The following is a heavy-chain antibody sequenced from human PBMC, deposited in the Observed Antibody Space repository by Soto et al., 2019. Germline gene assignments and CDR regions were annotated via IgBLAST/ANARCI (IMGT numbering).Heavy chain of an antibody. J-gene: IGHJ5*02. CDR2: IIPIFGTA. V-gene: IGHV1-69*13. D-gene: IGHD3-22*01. CDR1: GGTFSSYA. CDR3: AREEPYDSSGYTDNWFDP. Sequence: SVKVSCKASGGTFSSYAISWVRQAPGQGLEWMGGIIPIFGTANYAQKFQGRVTITADESTSTAYMELSSLRSEDTAVYYCAREEPYDSSGYTDNWFDPWGQGTMVTVSS.